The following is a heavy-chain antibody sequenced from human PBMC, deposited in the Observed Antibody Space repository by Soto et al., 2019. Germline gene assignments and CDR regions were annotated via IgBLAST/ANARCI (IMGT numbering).Heavy chain of an antibody. CDR1: GFTFYKAF. D-gene: IGHD3-10*01. V-gene: IGHV3-15*04. J-gene: IGHJ5*02. Sequence: DVLLVESGGGLVEPGGSLRLSCAASGFTFYKAFLSWVRQAPGKGLEWVGQIGGNTESGTPKYPAPVRGRFTISSDNSRNTMYLQMTSLKIEDTSLYSCTVIRGGTDSHHWFDPWRHGTPVIVSS. CDR3: TVIRGGTDSHHWFDP. CDR2: IGGNTESGTP.